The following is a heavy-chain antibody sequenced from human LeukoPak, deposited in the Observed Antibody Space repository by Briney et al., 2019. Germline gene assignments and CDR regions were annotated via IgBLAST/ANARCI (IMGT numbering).Heavy chain of an antibody. CDR3: ARGRGTMVRGPLVDY. Sequence: ASVKVSCKASGYTLTSYGISWVRQAPGQGLEWMGWISAYNGNTNYAQKLQGRVTMTTDTSTSTAYMELRSLRSDDTAVYYCARGRGTMVRGPLVDYWGQGTLVTVSS. CDR2: ISAYNGNT. CDR1: GYTLTSYG. V-gene: IGHV1-18*04. D-gene: IGHD3-10*01. J-gene: IGHJ4*02.